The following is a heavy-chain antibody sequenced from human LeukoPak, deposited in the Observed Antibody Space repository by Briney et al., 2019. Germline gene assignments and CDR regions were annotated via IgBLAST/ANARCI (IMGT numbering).Heavy chain of an antibody. V-gene: IGHV4-30-4*01. Sequence: PSQTLSLTCTVSGGSISSGDYYWSWIRQPPGKGLEWIGYIYYSGSTNYNPSLKSRVTISVDTSKNQFSLKLSSVTAADTAVYYCARGGDSSSWYTDWFDPWGQGTLVTVSS. CDR2: IYYSGST. D-gene: IGHD6-13*01. J-gene: IGHJ5*02. CDR3: ARGGDSSSWYTDWFDP. CDR1: GGSISSGDYY.